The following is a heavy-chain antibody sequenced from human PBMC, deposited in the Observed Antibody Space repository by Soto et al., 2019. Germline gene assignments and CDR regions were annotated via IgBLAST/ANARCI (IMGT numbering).Heavy chain of an antibody. CDR2: ISGGGGTT. CDR3: SKEGGSIGGWFGRKFDS. J-gene: IGHJ4*02. D-gene: IGHD3-16*01. CDR1: GFTFSTYA. V-gene: IGHV3-23*01. Sequence: PGGSLRLSCAASGFTFSTYAMSWVRQAPGKGLEWVSGISGGGGTTHYEESVKGRFIISRDNSKSTVYLQMNSLRADDSAVDYCSKEGGSIGGWFGRKFDSWGQGTQVTVSS.